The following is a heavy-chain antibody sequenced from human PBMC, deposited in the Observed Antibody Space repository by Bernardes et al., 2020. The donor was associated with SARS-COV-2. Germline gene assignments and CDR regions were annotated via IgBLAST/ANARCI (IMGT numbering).Heavy chain of an antibody. D-gene: IGHD5-12*01. CDR2: INTNTGNP. CDR3: ARVGLEMATILTDLDYYYGMDV. Sequence: ASVKVSCKASGYTFTSYAMNWVRQAPGQGLEWMGWINTNTGNPTYAQGFTGRFVFSLDTSVSTAYLQISSLKAEDTAVYYCARVGLEMATILTDLDYYYGMDVWGQGTTVTVSS. V-gene: IGHV7-4-1*02. CDR1: GYTFTSYA. J-gene: IGHJ6*02.